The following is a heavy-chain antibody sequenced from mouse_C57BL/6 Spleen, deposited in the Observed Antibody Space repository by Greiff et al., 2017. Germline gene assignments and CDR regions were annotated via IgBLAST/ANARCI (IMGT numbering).Heavy chain of an antibody. CDR1: GYSITSGYY. CDR3: ASMRDFYYDYDDGFAY. CDR2: ISYDGSN. D-gene: IGHD2-4*01. V-gene: IGHV3-6*01. J-gene: IGHJ3*01. Sequence: ESGPGLVKPSQSLSLTCSVTGYSITSGYYWNWIRQFPGNKLEWMGYISYDGSNNYNPSLKNRISITRDTSKNQFFLKLNSVTTEDTATYYCASMRDFYYDYDDGFAYWGQGTLVTVSA.